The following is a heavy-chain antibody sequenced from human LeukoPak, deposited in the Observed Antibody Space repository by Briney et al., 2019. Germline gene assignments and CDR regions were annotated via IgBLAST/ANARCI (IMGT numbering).Heavy chain of an antibody. CDR1: GYTLTELS. J-gene: IGHJ4*02. CDR2: FDPEDGET. Sequence: ASVKVSCKVSGYTLTELSMHWVRRAPGKGLEWMGGFDPEDGETIYAQKFQGRVTMTEDTSTDTAYMELSSLRSEDTAVYYCATAPSQWLVRLPIDWGQGTLVTVSS. D-gene: IGHD6-19*01. CDR3: ATAPSQWLVRLPID. V-gene: IGHV1-24*01.